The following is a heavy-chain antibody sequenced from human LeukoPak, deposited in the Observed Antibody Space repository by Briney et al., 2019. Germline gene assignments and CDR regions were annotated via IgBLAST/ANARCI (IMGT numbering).Heavy chain of an antibody. CDR1: GFTFSSYS. J-gene: IGHJ5*02. CDR2: ISSSSSYI. V-gene: IGHV3-21*01. Sequence: GGSLRLSCAASGFTFSSYSMNWVRQAPGKGLEWVSSISSSSSYIYYADSVKGRFTISRDNAKNSLYLQMNSLRAEDTAVYYCARDGSSPPIFGVVTPNGWFDPWGQGTLVTVSS. CDR3: ARDGSSPPIFGVVTPNGWFDP. D-gene: IGHD3-3*01.